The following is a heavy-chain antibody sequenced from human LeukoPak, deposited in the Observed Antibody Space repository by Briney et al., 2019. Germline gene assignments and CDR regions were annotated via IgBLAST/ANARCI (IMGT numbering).Heavy chain of an antibody. D-gene: IGHD6-6*01. CDR3: ARDRLEYSSSSGYFDY. Sequence: ASVKVSCKASGGTFSSYAISWVRQATGQGLEWMGGIIPIFGTANYAQKFQGRVTITTDESTSTAYMELSSLRSEDTAVYYCARDRLEYSSSSGYFDYWGQGTLVTVSS. CDR2: IIPIFGTA. CDR1: GGTFSSYA. J-gene: IGHJ4*02. V-gene: IGHV1-69*05.